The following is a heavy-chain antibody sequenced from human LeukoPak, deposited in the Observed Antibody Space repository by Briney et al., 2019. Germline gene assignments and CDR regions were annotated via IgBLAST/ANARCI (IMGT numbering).Heavy chain of an antibody. CDR2: INPNSGGT. J-gene: IGHJ4*02. V-gene: IGHV1-2*02. CDR1: GYTFTGYY. Sequence: ASVKVSCKASGYTFTGYYMHWVRQAPGQGLEWMGWINPNSGGTNYAQKFQGRVTMTRDTSISTAYMELSRLRPDDTAVYYCARARYCSSTSCYDYWGQGTLVTVSS. CDR3: ARARYCSSTSCYDY. D-gene: IGHD2-2*01.